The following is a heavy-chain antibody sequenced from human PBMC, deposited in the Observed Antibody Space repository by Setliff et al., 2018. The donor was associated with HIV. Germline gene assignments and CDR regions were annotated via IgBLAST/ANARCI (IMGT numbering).Heavy chain of an antibody. CDR3: ARHMGRAYYDYAGGSYRRGDAFDI. Sequence: PSETLSLTCTVSGGSISSGGYYWSWIRQHPGKGLEWIGYIHYSGNTYNNPSLNSRISISVDMSKNKFSLKLSSLTAADTAVYYCARHMGRAYYDYAGGSYRRGDAFDIWGLGTMVTVSS. V-gene: IGHV4-31*03. J-gene: IGHJ3*02. CDR2: IHYSGNT. D-gene: IGHD3-16*02. CDR1: GGSISSGGYY.